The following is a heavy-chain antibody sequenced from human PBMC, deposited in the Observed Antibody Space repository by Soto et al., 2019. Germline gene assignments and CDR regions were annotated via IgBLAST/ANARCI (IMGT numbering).Heavy chain of an antibody. CDR1: GGSITYINNYY. Sequence: NPSETLSLTCTVSGGSITYINNYYCSWFRLPPGKRLEWIGYISDIAYTSYNPSLKGRVSISVDTSKIQFSLTLTSVTASDTVVYYCVRQGFGVLRGLVDVWGQGTTVTVSS. CDR2: ISDIAYT. V-gene: IGHV4-61*05. J-gene: IGHJ6*01. D-gene: IGHD3-3*01. CDR3: VRQGFGVLRGLVDV.